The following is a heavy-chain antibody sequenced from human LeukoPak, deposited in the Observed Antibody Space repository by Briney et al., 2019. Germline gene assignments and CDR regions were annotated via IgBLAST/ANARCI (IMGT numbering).Heavy chain of an antibody. CDR1: GFTFSSYA. D-gene: IGHD3-3*01. CDR2: ISGSGGST. Sequence: PGGYLRLYCAASGFTFSSYAMSWVRQAPGKGLEWVSAISGSGGSTYYADSVKGRFTISRDNSKNTLYLQMNSLRAEDTAVYYCASPYYDFWSGYYKWGQGTLVTVSS. V-gene: IGHV3-23*01. CDR3: ASPYYDFWSGYYK. J-gene: IGHJ4*02.